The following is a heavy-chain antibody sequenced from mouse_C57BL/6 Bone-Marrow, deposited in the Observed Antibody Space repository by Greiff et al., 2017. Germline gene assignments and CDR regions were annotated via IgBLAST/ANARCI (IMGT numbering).Heavy chain of an antibody. D-gene: IGHD1-1*01. V-gene: IGHV1-82*01. CDR1: GYAFSSSW. Sequence: QVQLQQSGPELVKPGASVKISCKASGYAFSSSWMNWVKQRPGKGLEWIGRIYPGDGDTNYNGKFKGKATLTADKSSSTAYMQLSSLTSEDSAVYFCARIPHYYGSSLYAMDYWGQGTSGTVSS. CDR2: IYPGDGDT. J-gene: IGHJ4*01. CDR3: ARIPHYYGSSLYAMDY.